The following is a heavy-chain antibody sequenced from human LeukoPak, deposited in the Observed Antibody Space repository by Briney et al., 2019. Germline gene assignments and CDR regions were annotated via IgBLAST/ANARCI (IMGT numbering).Heavy chain of an antibody. CDR3: ARGNIAAAFPHFDY. CDR1: GGSFSGYY. V-gene: IGHV4-34*01. Sequence: SETLSLTCAVYGGSFSGYYWSWIRQPPGKGLEWIGEINHSGSTNYNPSLKSRVTISVDTSKNQFSLKLSSVTAADTAVYYCARGNIAAAFPHFDYWGQGTLVTVSS. CDR2: INHSGST. D-gene: IGHD6-13*01. J-gene: IGHJ4*02.